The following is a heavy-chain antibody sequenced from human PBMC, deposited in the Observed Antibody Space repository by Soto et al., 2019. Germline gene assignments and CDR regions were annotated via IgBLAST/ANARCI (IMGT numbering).Heavy chain of an antibody. CDR2: IYHSGST. J-gene: IGHJ6*02. V-gene: IGHV4-4*02. CDR3: ARGLLEITIFGVVIAPNGMDV. D-gene: IGHD3-3*01. CDR1: GGSISSSNW. Sequence: SETLSLTCAVSGGSISSSNWWSWVRQPPGKGLEWIGEIYHSGSTNYNPSRKSRVTISVDKSKNQFSLKLSSVTAADTAVYYCARGLLEITIFGVVIAPNGMDVWSQGTTVTVSS.